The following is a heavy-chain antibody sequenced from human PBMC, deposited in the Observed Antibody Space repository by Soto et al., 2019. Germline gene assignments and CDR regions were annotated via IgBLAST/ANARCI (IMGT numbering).Heavy chain of an antibody. CDR1: GDSISNYY. CDR3: AKDSGYNYGYFRWFDP. CDR2: FSYTGTT. Sequence: SETLSLTCSASGDSISNYYWNWIRQPPGKGLEWIGYFSYTGTTNYNPSLKSRVTISVDTSKSQFSLKLSSVTAADTAVYYCAKDSGYNYGYFRWFDPWGQGTLVTVSS. V-gene: IGHV4-59*01. D-gene: IGHD5-18*01. J-gene: IGHJ5*02.